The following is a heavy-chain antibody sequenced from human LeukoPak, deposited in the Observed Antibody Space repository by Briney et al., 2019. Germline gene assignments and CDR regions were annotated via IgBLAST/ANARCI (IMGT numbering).Heavy chain of an antibody. D-gene: IGHD2-15*01. V-gene: IGHV1-18*01. CDR3: ARVRSRYCSGGSCHPPIDY. J-gene: IGHJ4*02. Sequence: ASVKVSCKASGYTFTSYGISWVRQAPGQGLEWMGWISAYNGNTNYAQELQGRVTMTTDTSTSTAYMELRSLRSDDTAVYYCARVRSRYCSGGSCHPPIDYWGQGTLVTVSS. CDR2: ISAYNGNT. CDR1: GYTFTSYG.